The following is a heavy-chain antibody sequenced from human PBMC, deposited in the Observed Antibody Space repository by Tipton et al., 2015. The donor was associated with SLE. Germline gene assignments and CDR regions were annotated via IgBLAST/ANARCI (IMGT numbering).Heavy chain of an antibody. CDR3: AGAWPGYCSGGTCYVLDY. V-gene: IGHV4-59*11. CDR2: ISNSETT. D-gene: IGHD2-15*01. Sequence: TLSLTCTVSGDSISSHYWSWIRQAPGKGLEWIGYISNSETTNYNPSLKSRVTISVDTSKNQFSLKLRSVTAADTAVYYCAGAWPGYCSGGTCYVLDYWGQGTLVTVSS. CDR1: GDSISSHY. J-gene: IGHJ4*02.